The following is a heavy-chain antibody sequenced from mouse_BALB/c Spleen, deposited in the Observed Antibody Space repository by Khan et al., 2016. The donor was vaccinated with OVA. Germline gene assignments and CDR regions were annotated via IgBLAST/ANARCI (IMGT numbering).Heavy chain of an antibody. Sequence: QVQLQQPGPELVRPGASVKMSCKASGYTFTSFWINWVKQRPGQGLEWIGMIDPSKSETRLNQKFKDKATLNVDKSSNTAYMQLSRLTSEDSAVYDCTRGGYGSPFAYWGQGTLVTVSA. CDR1: GYTFTSFW. V-gene: IGHV1S127*01. CDR2: IDPSKSET. J-gene: IGHJ3*01. D-gene: IGHD1-1*01. CDR3: TRGGYGSPFAY.